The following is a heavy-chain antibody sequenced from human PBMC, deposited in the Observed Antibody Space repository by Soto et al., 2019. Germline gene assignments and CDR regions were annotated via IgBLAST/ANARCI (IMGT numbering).Heavy chain of an antibody. CDR2: ISGSGGST. D-gene: IGHD2-21*01. J-gene: IGHJ4*02. CDR3: AKARIETLACPEYYCDY. CDR1: GFTFSSYA. Sequence: GGSLRLSCAASGFTFSSYAMSWVRQAPGKGLEWVSAISGSGGSTYYADSVKGRFTISRDNSKNTLYLQMNSLRAEDTAVYYCAKARIETLACPEYYCDYWGQGSLVSV. V-gene: IGHV3-23*01.